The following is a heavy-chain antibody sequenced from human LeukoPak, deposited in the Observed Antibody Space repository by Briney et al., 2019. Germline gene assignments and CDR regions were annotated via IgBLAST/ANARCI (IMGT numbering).Heavy chain of an antibody. CDR3: AREWRRVRGVIIGNWFDP. D-gene: IGHD3-10*01. CDR2: INPNSGGT. J-gene: IGHJ5*02. CDR1: GYTFTGYY. V-gene: IGHV1-2*02. Sequence: ASVKVSCKASGYTFTGYYMHWVRQAPGQGLEWMGCINPNSGGTNYAQKFQGRVTMTRDTSISTAYMELSRLRSDDTAVYYCAREWRRVRGVIIGNWFDPWGQGTLVTVSS.